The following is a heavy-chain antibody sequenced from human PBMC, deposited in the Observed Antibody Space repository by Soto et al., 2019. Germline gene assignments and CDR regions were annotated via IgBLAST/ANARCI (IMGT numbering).Heavy chain of an antibody. CDR3: ARQVRGVITSYYYYYYMDV. J-gene: IGHJ6*03. CDR1: GYSFTSYW. CDR2: IYPGDSDT. D-gene: IGHD3-10*01. Sequence: GESLKISCKGSGYSFTSYWIGWVRQMPGKGLEWMGIIYPGDSDTRYSPSFQGQVTISADKSISTAYLQWSSLKASDTAMYYCARQVRGVITSYYYYYYMDVWGKGTTVTVSS. V-gene: IGHV5-51*01.